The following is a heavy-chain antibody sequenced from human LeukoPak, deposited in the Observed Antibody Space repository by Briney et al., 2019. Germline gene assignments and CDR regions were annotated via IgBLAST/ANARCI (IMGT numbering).Heavy chain of an antibody. J-gene: IGHJ3*01. CDR2: FSTYNGDT. CDR3: AIGQGVITGGGADVYDV. Sequence: ASVKVSCKASGYTFTNYGINWVRQAPGQRPEWMGWFSTYNGDTKDAQKLKGRVTLTADTLTSTAYMELRTLISDDTATYYCAIGQGVITGGGADVYDVWGQGTTVIVSS. D-gene: IGHD3-22*01. V-gene: IGHV1-18*01. CDR1: GYTFTNYG.